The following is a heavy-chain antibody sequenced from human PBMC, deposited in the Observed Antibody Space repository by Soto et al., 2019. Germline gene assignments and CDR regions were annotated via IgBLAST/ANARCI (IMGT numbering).Heavy chain of an antibody. D-gene: IGHD6-13*01. CDR1: GFTFSSYG. Sequence: QVQLVESGGGVVQPGRSLRLSCAASGFTFSSYGMHWVRQAPGKGLEWVAVIWYDGSNKYYADSVKGRFTISRDNSKNTLYLQMNSLRAEDTAVYYCARAAAADKTFDYWGQGTLVTVSS. CDR2: IWYDGSNK. J-gene: IGHJ4*02. V-gene: IGHV3-33*01. CDR3: ARAAAADKTFDY.